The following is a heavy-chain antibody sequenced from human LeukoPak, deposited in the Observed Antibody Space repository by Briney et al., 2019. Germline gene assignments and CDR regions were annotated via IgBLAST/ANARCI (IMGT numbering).Heavy chain of an antibody. V-gene: IGHV4-4*07. D-gene: IGHD3-10*01. CDR3: AKSNGYGLVDI. J-gene: IGHJ3*02. CDR1: GGSISSYY. Sequence: SETLSLTCTVSGGSISSYYWSWIRQPAGKELEWIGRIYTSGSTNYNPSLKSRVTMSVDTSKNQFSLKLNSVTAADTAVYYCAKSNGYGLVDIWGQGTMVTVSS. CDR2: IYTSGST.